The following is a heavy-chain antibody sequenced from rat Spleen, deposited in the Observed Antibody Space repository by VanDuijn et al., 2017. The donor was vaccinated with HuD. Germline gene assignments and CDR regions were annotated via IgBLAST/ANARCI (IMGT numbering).Heavy chain of an antibody. V-gene: IGHV5-31*01. Sequence: EVQLVETGGGLVQPGRSLKLSCVASGFTFSSYWMYWIRQAPGKGLEWVSSITNTGGSTYYPDSVKGRFTISRDNAKSTLYLQMNSLRSEDTATYYCTRHLSGYYVMDAWGQGASVTVSS. CDR2: ITNTGGST. D-gene: IGHD1-1*01. CDR1: GFTFSSYW. CDR3: TRHLSGYYVMDA. J-gene: IGHJ4*01.